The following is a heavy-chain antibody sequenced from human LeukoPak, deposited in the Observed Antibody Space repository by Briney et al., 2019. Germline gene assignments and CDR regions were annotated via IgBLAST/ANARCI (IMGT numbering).Heavy chain of an antibody. CDR3: ATNWFGGTYNWFDP. V-gene: IGHV1-8*01. CDR2: MNPNSGNT. Sequence: ASVKVSCKASGYTFTSYDINWVRQATGQGLEWMGWMNPNSGNTDYAQKFQGRVTMTRNTSISTAYMELSSLRSEDTAVYYCATNWFGGTYNWFDPWGQGTLVTVSS. CDR1: GYTFTSYD. J-gene: IGHJ5*02. D-gene: IGHD3-10*01.